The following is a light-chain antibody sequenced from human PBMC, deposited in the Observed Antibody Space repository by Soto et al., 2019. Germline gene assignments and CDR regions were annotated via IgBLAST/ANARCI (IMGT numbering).Light chain of an antibody. V-gene: IGKV3-20*01. CDR2: DSS. Sequence: EIVLTQSPGTLSLSPGERATLSCRPSQSINNYVAWYQQKPGQAPRVLIYDSSIRATGVPDRFSGSGSGTDFTLTISRLAPGDFAVYYCQHYFDSPETFGGGTKVEIK. J-gene: IGKJ4*01. CDR1: QSINNY. CDR3: QHYFDSPET.